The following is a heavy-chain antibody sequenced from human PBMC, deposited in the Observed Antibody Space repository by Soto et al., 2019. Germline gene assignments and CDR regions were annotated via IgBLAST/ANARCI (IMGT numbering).Heavy chain of an antibody. J-gene: IGHJ5*02. V-gene: IGHV1-18*01. CDR2: ISAYNGNT. CDR3: AREGRGYCSSTSCYNWFDP. D-gene: IGHD2-2*01. Sequence: ASVKVSCKASGYTFTSYGISWVRQAPGQGLEWMGWISAYNGNTNYAQKLQGRVTMTTDTSTSTAYMELRSLRSDDTAVYYCAREGRGYCSSTSCYNWFDPWGQGTLVTVSS. CDR1: GYTFTSYG.